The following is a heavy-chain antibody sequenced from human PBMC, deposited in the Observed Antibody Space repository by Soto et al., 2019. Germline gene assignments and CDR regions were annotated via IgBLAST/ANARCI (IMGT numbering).Heavy chain of an antibody. J-gene: IGHJ4*02. CDR1: VYSFPSYW. CDR2: IYPGDSDT. V-gene: IGHV5-51*01. Sequence: GESLKISCKGSVYSFPSYWIGWVRQMPGKGLEWMGIIYPGDSDTRYSPSFQGQVTISTDKSISTAFLQWSSLKASDTAMYYCARRGDHSSGYYLYNYWGQGTLVTVSS. D-gene: IGHD3-22*01. CDR3: ARRGDHSSGYYLYNY.